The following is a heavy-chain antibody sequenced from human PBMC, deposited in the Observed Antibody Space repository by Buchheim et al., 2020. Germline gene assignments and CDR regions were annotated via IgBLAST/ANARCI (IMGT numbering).Heavy chain of an antibody. V-gene: IGHV3-7*01. Sequence: EVQLVESGGGLVQPGGSLRLSCAASGFTFSSYCMSWVRQAPGKGLEWVANIKQDGSEKYYVDSVKGRFTISRDNAKNSLYLQMNSLRAEDAAVYYCVSGSPDEGFDYWGQGTL. J-gene: IGHJ4*02. CDR1: GFTFSSYC. CDR2: IKQDGSEK. CDR3: VSGSPDEGFDY. D-gene: IGHD1-26*01.